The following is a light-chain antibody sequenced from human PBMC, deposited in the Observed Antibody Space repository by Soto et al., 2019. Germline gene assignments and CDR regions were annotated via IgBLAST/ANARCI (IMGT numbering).Light chain of an antibody. CDR2: RAS. J-gene: IGKJ4*01. CDR3: QQYQSYSS. CDR1: QNINTW. Sequence: DIQLTHYHSSLSESLLERGTSXFRASQNINTWVAWYQQKPGKAPNLLIYRASSLESGVPSRFSGSGSGTEFTLTISSLQPDDFATYYCQQYQSYSSFAGGTKVDI. V-gene: IGKV1-5*01.